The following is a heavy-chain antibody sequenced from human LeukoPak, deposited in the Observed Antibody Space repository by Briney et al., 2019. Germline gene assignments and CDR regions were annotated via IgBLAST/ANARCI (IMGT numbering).Heavy chain of an antibody. V-gene: IGHV3-74*01. CDR1: GFTFSSYW. J-gene: IGHJ4*02. D-gene: IGHD4-17*01. CDR2: INSDGSST. Sequence: PGGSLRLSCAASGFTFSSYWMHWIRQAPGKGLVWVSRINSDGSSTSYADSVKGRFTISRDNAKNTLYLQMNGLRAEDTAVYYCGRHNDYGDYFLDYWGQGTLVTVSS. CDR3: GRHNDYGDYFLDY.